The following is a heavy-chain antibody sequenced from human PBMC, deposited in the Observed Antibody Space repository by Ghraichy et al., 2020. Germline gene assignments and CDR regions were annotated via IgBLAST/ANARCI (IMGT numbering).Heavy chain of an antibody. J-gene: IGHJ1*01. CDR2: INYRGST. V-gene: IGHV4-39*01. Sequence: SETLSLTCTVSGGSISSISYYWGWIRQPPGKGLEWIGSINYRGSTYCNPSLKSRLTISVDTSKNQFSLKLSSVTAADTAVYYCARRNAAAGRGNEYFQLWGQGALLTVSS. CDR3: ARRNAAAGRGNEYFQL. D-gene: IGHD6-13*01. CDR1: GGSISSISYY.